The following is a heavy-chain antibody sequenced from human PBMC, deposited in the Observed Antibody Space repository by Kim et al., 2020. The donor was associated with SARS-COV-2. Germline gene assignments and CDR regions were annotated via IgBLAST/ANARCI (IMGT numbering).Heavy chain of an antibody. Sequence: LSLTCAASGFTFTTYGMSWVRQAPGKGLEWVSAITGNGAITYYADSVRGRFTISRDNSKNTLYLQMNSLRAEDTAVYYCAKRGVDAVMGRPWDYWGQ. CDR3: AKRGVDAVMGRPWDY. V-gene: IGHV3-23*01. CDR2: ITGNGAIT. J-gene: IGHJ4*02. CDR1: GFTFTTYG. D-gene: IGHD5-18*01.